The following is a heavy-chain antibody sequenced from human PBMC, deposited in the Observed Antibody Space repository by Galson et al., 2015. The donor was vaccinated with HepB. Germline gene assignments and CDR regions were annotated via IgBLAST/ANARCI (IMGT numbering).Heavy chain of an antibody. Sequence: SVKVSCKASGGTFSSYTISWVRQAPGQGLEWMGRIIPILGIANYAQKFQGRVTITADKSTSTAYMELSSLRSEDTAVYYRARENPGAVQLWLGYWGQGTLVTVSS. CDR3: ARENPGAVQLWLGY. J-gene: IGHJ4*02. CDR2: IIPILGIA. D-gene: IGHD5-18*01. CDR1: GGTFSSYT. V-gene: IGHV1-69*02.